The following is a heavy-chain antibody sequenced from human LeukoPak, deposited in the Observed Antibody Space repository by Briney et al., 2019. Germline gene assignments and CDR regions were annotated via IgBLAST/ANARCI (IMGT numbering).Heavy chain of an antibody. D-gene: IGHD4-17*01. CDR1: GFTFSSYA. CDR2: INGRGIT. J-gene: IGHJ4*02. V-gene: IGHV3-23*01. CDR3: AKERQTGDYFTSDY. Sequence: PGRSLRLSCAASGFTFSSYAMHWVRQAPGKGLEWLSAINGRGITYYAGSVKGRFTISRDNSENTLYLQMNSLTVDDTAVYFCAKERQTGDYFTSDYWGQGTLVTVSS.